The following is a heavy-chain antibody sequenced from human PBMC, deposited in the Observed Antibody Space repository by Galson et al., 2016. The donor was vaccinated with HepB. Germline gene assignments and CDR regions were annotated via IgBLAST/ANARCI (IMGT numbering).Heavy chain of an antibody. CDR1: GFAFSNYA. Sequence: SLRLSCAASGFAFSNYAMHWVRQAPGKGLEWVAVVSYDGRNKYYVDSVKGRFTISRDNSKNTVYLQMNRRRVEDTAVYYCAKNDILAGYSAFDYWGQGTLVTVSS. D-gene: IGHD3-9*01. J-gene: IGHJ4*02. CDR2: VSYDGRNK. CDR3: AKNDILAGYSAFDY. V-gene: IGHV3-30*18.